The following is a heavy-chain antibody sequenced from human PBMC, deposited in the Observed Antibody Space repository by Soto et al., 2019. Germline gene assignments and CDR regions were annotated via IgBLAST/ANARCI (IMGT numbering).Heavy chain of an antibody. CDR3: ARALYYYDNSGLAF. D-gene: IGHD3-22*01. V-gene: IGHV1-18*01. J-gene: IGHJ4*02. CDR2: INIYGGGT. Sequence: QIHLEQSEPEVKKPGASVKVSCKASGYTFTSYGISWVRLAPGQGLEWMGWINIYGGGTNYAQKYQDRVTMTRDTSTNTGYLEMRSLTSDDTAIYYCARALYYYDNSGLAFWGQGTLVPVSS. CDR1: GYTFTSYG.